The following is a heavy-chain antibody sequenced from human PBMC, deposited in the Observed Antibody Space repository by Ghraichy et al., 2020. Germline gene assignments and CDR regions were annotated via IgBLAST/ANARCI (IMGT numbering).Heavy chain of an antibody. CDR3: ARDLLKSGYSSGWYWGYYYYGMDV. CDR2: INPSGGST. J-gene: IGHJ6*02. V-gene: IGHV1-46*01. Sequence: ASVKVSCKASGYTFTSYYMHWVRQAPGQGLEWMGIINPSGGSTSYAQKFQGRVTMTRDTSTSTVYMELSSLRSEDTAVYYCARDLLKSGYSSGWYWGYYYYGMDVWGQGTTVTVSS. CDR1: GYTFTSYY. D-gene: IGHD6-19*01.